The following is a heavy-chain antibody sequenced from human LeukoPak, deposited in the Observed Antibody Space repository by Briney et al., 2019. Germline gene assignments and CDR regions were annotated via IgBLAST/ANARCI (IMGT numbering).Heavy chain of an antibody. J-gene: IGHJ4*02. CDR1: GFTFSSYS. CDR3: AKCSGYDFWSGSYYFDY. CDR2: ISGSGGST. V-gene: IGHV3-23*01. Sequence: GGSLRLSCAASGFTFSSYSMNWVRQAPGKGLEWVSAISGSGGSTYYADSVKGRFTISRDNSKNTLYLQMNSLRAEDTAVYYCAKCSGYDFWSGSYYFDYWGQGTLVTVSS. D-gene: IGHD3-3*01.